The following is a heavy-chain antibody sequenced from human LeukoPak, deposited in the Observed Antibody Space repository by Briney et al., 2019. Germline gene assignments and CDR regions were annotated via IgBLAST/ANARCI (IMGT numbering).Heavy chain of an antibody. V-gene: IGHV1-2*02. CDR2: INPNSGGT. J-gene: IGHJ6*02. CDR1: GYTFTGYY. D-gene: IGHD2-2*01. CDR3: ASPAPRRYYYYYGMDV. Sequence: GASVKVSCKASGYTFTGYYMHWVRQAPGQGLEWMGWINPNSGGTNYAQKFQGRVTMTRDTSISTAYMELSRLRSDDTAVYYCASPAPRRYYYYYGMDVWGQGTTVTVSS.